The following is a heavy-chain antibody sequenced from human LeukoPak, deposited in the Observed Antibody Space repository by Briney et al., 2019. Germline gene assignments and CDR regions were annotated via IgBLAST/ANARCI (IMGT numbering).Heavy chain of an antibody. CDR1: GGTFSSYA. CDR3: ARLTMEGINWFDL. V-gene: IGHV1-69*01. J-gene: IGHJ5*02. Sequence: SVKVSCKASGGTFSSYAISWVRQAPGQGLEWMGGIIPIFGTANYAQKFQGRVTITADESTSTAYMELSSLRSEDTAVYYCARLTMEGINWFDLWGQGTLVTVSS. CDR2: IIPIFGTA. D-gene: IGHD6-13*01.